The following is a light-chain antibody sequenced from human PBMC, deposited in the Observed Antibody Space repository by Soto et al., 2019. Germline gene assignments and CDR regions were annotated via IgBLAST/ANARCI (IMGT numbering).Light chain of an antibody. CDR2: DAS. CDR3: QQRSNWPPF. CDR1: QSVSNNY. J-gene: IGKJ5*01. V-gene: IGKV3-11*01. Sequence: EIMLTQSPATLSLSPGERATLSCRASQSVSNNYLAWYQQKPGQAPRLLIYDASNRATGIPARFSGSGSGTDFTLTISSLEPEDFAVYYCQQRSNWPPFFGQGTRLEIK.